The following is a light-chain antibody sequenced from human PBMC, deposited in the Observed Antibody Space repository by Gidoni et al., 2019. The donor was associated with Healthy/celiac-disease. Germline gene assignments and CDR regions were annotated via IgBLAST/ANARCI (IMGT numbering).Light chain of an antibody. CDR2: AAS. J-gene: IGKJ4*01. CDR1: QGISSW. V-gene: IGKV1D-12*01. Sequence: DIQMTQAPSSVSASVGDRVTITCRASQGISSWLALYQQKPGKAPKPLIYAASSLQSGVPSRFSGSGSGTDFTLTISSLQPEDFATYYCQQANSFPPLTFGGXTKVEIK. CDR3: QQANSFPPLT.